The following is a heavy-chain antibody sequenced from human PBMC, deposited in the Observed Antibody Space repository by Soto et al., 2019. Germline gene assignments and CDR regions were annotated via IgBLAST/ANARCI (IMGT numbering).Heavy chain of an antibody. CDR1: GFTFDDYA. D-gene: IGHD1-26*01. J-gene: IGHJ4*02. CDR3: AKGAWELRRVDYFDY. V-gene: IGHV3-9*01. Sequence: GGSLRLSCAASGFTFDDYAMHWVRQAPGKGLEWVSGISWNSGSIGYADSVKGRFTISRDNAKNSLYLQMNSLRAEDTALYYCAKGAWELRRVDYFDYWGQGTLVTVSS. CDR2: ISWNSGSI.